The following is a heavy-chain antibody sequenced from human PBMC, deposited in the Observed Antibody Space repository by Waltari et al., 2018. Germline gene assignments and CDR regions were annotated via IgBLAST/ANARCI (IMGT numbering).Heavy chain of an antibody. CDR1: GGSFSGYS. J-gene: IGHJ5*02. CDR2: INHTGST. Sequence: QVQLQQWGAGLLKPAETLSLTCVVYGGSFSGYSWNWIRQPPGKGLEWIGEINHTGSTNYNPSLKSRVTISVDTSKNQFSLKLSSVTAADTAIYYCARGGRYSSSGYWFDPWGQGTLVTVSS. CDR3: ARGGRYSSSGYWFDP. V-gene: IGHV4-34*01. D-gene: IGHD6-6*01.